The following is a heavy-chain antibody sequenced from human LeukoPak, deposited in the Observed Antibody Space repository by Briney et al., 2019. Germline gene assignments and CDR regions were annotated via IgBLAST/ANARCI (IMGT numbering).Heavy chain of an antibody. CDR3: ARESIGTFDY. V-gene: IGHV4-39*07. D-gene: IGHD3-10*01. J-gene: IGHJ4*02. CDR2: IYYSGDT. Sequence: PSETLSLTCTVSGGSITSSSHYWGWIRQPPGKGLEWIGSIYYSGDTYYNPSLKSRVTTSVDTSKSQFSLKLSSVTAADTAVYYCARESIGTFDYWGQGTLVTVSS. CDR1: GGSITSSSHY.